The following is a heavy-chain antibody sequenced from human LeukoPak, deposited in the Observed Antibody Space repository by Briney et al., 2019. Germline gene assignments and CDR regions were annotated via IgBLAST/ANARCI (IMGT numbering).Heavy chain of an antibody. CDR1: GTSFSTFY. CDR3: ARDRCNGDDWFDP. V-gene: IGHV4-4*07. J-gene: IGHJ5*02. D-gene: IGHD4-17*01. CDR2: IYTSGST. Sequence: PSETLSLTCTVSGTSFSTFYWSWIRQPAGKGLEWIGRIYTSGSTNYNPSLKSRVTMSIDTSKNQFSLKLTSVTAADTAVYFCARDRCNGDDWFDPWGQGTLVTVSS.